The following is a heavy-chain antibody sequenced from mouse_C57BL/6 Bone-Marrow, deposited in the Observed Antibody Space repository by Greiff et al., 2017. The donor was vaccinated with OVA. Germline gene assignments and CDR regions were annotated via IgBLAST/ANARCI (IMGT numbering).Heavy chain of an antibody. CDR2: IYPETGGT. J-gene: IGHJ3*01. D-gene: IGHD1-1*01. CDR3: TVYGRAFAY. V-gene: IGHV1-15*01. CDR1: GYTFTDYE. Sequence: VQLQQSGAELVRPGASVTLSCKASGYTFTDYEMHWVKQTPVHGLEWIGAIYPETGGTAYNQKFTGKAILTADKSSSTAYMELRSLTSEDSAVYYCTVYGRAFAYWGQGTLVTVSA.